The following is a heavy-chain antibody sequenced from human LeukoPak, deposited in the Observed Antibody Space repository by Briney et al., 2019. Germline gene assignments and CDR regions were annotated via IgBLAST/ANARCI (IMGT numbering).Heavy chain of an antibody. CDR2: ISWNSGSI. Sequence: GGSLRLSCAASGFTFSSYGVNWVRQAPGKGLEWVSGISWNSGSIGYADSVKGRFTISRDNAKNSLYLQMNSLRAEDTALYYCAKDHGLVPFDYWGQGTLVTVSS. J-gene: IGHJ4*02. CDR3: AKDHGLVPFDY. D-gene: IGHD6-19*01. CDR1: GFTFSSYG. V-gene: IGHV3-9*01.